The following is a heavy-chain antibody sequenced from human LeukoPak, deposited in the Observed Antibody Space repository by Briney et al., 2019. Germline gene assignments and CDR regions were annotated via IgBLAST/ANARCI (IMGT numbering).Heavy chain of an antibody. V-gene: IGHV1-8*01. CDR1: GYPFSNYD. CDR3: ARLSSHYGDYKVDP. J-gene: IGHJ5*02. CDR2: INPHSGKT. Sequence: ASVKVFCKTSGYPFSNYDINWVRQATGQGLEWMGWINPHSGKTGYAQKFQGRVTMTTDTSASTAYMELSSLRSEDTAVYYCARLSSHYGDYKVDPWGQGTLVTVSS. D-gene: IGHD4-17*01.